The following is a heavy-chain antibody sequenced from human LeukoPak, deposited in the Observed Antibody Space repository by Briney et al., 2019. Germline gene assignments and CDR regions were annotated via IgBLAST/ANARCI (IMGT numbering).Heavy chain of an antibody. J-gene: IGHJ6*03. CDR1: GGSISSSSYY. D-gene: IGHD6-13*01. Sequence: SETLSLTCTVSGGSISSSSYYWGWIRQPPGKGLEWIGSIYYSGSTYYNPSLKSRVTISVDTSKNQFSLKLSSVTAADTAVYYCARPAAHSSSWYMGYYYYYMDVWGKGTTVTISS. CDR3: ARPAAHSSSWYMGYYYYYMDV. CDR2: IYYSGST. V-gene: IGHV4-39*01.